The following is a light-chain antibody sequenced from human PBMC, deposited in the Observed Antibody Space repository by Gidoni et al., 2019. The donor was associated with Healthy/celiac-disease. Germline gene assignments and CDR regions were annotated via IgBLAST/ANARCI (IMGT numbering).Light chain of an antibody. CDR3: QQYYSYPLT. CDR1: QGISSY. Sequence: AIRMTQSPSSFSASTGDRVTITCRASQGISSYLAWYQQKPGKAPKFLIYAASTLQSGVPSRFSGSGSGTDFTLTICCLQSEDFATYYCQQYYSYPLTFGGGTKVEIK. J-gene: IGKJ4*01. CDR2: AAS. V-gene: IGKV1-8*01.